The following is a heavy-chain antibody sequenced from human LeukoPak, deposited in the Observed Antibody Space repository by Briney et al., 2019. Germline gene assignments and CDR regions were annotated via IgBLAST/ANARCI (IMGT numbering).Heavy chain of an antibody. Sequence: SETLSLTCTVSGGSISSGGYYWSWIRQHPGKGLEWIGYIYYSGSTYYNPSLKSRVTISVDTSKNQFSLKLSSVTAADTAVYYCARAEKQWLSFYFDYWGQGTLVTVSS. CDR3: ARAEKQWLSFYFDY. CDR2: IYYSGST. CDR1: GGSISSGGYY. D-gene: IGHD6-19*01. V-gene: IGHV4-31*03. J-gene: IGHJ4*02.